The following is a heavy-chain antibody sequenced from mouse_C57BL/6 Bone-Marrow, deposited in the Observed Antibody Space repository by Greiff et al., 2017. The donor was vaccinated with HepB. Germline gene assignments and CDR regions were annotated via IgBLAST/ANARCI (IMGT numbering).Heavy chain of an antibody. Sequence: VQLKQSGAELVRPGASVKLSCTASGFNIKDDYMHWVKQRPEQGLEWIGWIDPENGDTEYASKFQGKATITADTSSNTAYLQLSSLTSEDTAVYYCTTWDYDRAWFAYWGQGTLVTVSA. CDR2: IDPENGDT. D-gene: IGHD2-4*01. CDR1: GFNIKDDY. V-gene: IGHV14-4*01. CDR3: TTWDYDRAWFAY. J-gene: IGHJ3*01.